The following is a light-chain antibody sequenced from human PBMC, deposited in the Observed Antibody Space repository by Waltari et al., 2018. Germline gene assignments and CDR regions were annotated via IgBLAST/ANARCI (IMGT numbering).Light chain of an antibody. Sequence: DIRMTQSPSSLSASVGDSVTITCRASQNINNYLNWYQQKPGKAPKLLIYAASTLQRGVPSRFSGSGSGTDLTLTISSLQPEDCATYYCQQSSSSPWYTFGQGTKLEI. CDR2: AAS. CDR1: QNINNY. J-gene: IGKJ2*01. V-gene: IGKV1-39*01. CDR3: QQSSSSPWYT.